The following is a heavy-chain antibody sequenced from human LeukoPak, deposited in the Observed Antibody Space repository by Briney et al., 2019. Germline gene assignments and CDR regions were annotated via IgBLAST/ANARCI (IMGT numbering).Heavy chain of an antibody. Sequence: SETLSLTCTVSGGSISSYGYYWGWIRQPPGKGLEWIRTIYHRGSTYYNPSLKSRVTMSVDTSKNQLSLKLSSVTAADSAVYYCARDSGSYYFDYWGQGTLVTVSS. CDR1: GGSISSYGYY. CDR2: IYHRGST. J-gene: IGHJ4*02. V-gene: IGHV4-39*07. D-gene: IGHD1-26*01. CDR3: ARDSGSYYFDY.